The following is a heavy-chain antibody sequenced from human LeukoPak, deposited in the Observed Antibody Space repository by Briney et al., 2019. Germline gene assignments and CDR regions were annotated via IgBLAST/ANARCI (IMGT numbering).Heavy chain of an antibody. Sequence: AASVKVSCKASGYTFTSYGISWLRQAPGQGLEWMGWISAYNGNTNYAQKLQGRVTMTTDTSTSTAYMELRSLRSDDTAVYYCARVCRAPSFMITFGGVIDRGAFDIWGQGTMVTVSS. J-gene: IGHJ3*02. V-gene: IGHV1-18*01. CDR1: GYTFTSYG. CDR2: ISAYNGNT. CDR3: ARVCRAPSFMITFGGVIDRGAFDI. D-gene: IGHD3-16*02.